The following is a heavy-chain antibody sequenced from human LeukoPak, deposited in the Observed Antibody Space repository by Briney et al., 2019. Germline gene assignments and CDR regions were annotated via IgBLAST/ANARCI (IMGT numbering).Heavy chain of an antibody. V-gene: IGHV4-34*01. CDR2: INHSGST. J-gene: IGHJ6*02. D-gene: IGHD3-10*01. Sequence: SETLSLTCAVYGRSFSGYYWSWIRQPPGKGLEWIGEINHSGSTNYNPSLKSRVTISVDTSKNQFSLKLSSVTAADTAVYYCARGPIGSYYYYGMDVWGQGTTVTVSS. CDR1: GRSFSGYY. CDR3: ARGPIGSYYYYGMDV.